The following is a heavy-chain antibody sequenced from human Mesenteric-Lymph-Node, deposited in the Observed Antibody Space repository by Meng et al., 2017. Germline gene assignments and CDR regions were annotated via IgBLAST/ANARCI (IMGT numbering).Heavy chain of an antibody. CDR3: ARDVSSGWYSYYYYGMDV. D-gene: IGHD6-19*01. J-gene: IGHJ6*02. V-gene: IGHV7-4-1*02. CDR1: GYTFTSYA. Sequence: ASVKVSCKASGYTFTSYAMNWVRQAPGQGLEWMGWINTNTGNPTYAQGFTGRFVFSLDTSVSTAYLQISSLKADDTAVYYCARDVSSGWYSYYYYGMDVWGQGTTVTVSS. CDR2: INTNTGNP.